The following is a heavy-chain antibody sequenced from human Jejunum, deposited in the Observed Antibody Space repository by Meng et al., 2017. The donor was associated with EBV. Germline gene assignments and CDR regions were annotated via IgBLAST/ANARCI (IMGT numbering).Heavy chain of an antibody. Sequence: QLQQAEPGLVKPSHTPSLTCTVSGACVNIGNYYWSWIRQPPGKGLEWMGNINYSGGTNCNPSLKSRVTISLDTSKTRFSLKLISVTAADTAVYYCGGRRYSGYDRVFDYWGQGALVTVSS. CDR3: GGRRYSGYDRVFDY. CDR1: GACVNIGNYY. J-gene: IGHJ4*02. V-gene: IGHV4-61*01. CDR2: INYSGGT. D-gene: IGHD5-12*01.